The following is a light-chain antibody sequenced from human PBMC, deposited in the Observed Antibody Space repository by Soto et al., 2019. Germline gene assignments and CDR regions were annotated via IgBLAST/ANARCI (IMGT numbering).Light chain of an antibody. Sequence: QSALTQPASVSGSPGQSITISCTGTSSDVGGYDYVSWYQQHPGKAPKLVIFDVSNRPSGVSSRFSGSKSGNTASLPFSGLQAEDEADYYCSSYTSSGARVFGTGTQLTVL. CDR1: SSDVGGYDY. CDR3: SSYTSSGARV. J-gene: IGLJ1*01. CDR2: DVS. V-gene: IGLV2-14*01.